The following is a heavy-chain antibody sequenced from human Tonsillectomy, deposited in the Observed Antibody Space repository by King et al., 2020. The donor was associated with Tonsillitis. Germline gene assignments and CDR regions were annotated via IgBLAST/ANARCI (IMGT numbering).Heavy chain of an antibody. Sequence: VQLVESGGGLVQPGGSLRLSCAASGFTFSSYAMTWVRQAPGKGLEWVSAISGGGDITYYADSVKGRFTISRDNSKNTLYLQMNSLGAEDTAVYYCATLGEYCSSTSCYLQTFFDYWGQGTLVTVSS. V-gene: IGHV3-23*04. CDR2: ISGGGDIT. D-gene: IGHD2-2*01. CDR3: ATLGEYCSSTSCYLQTFFDY. J-gene: IGHJ4*02. CDR1: GFTFSSYA.